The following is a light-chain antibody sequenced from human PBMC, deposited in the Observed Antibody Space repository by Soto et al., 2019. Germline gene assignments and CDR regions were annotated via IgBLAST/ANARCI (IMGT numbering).Light chain of an antibody. CDR2: GAS. J-gene: IGKJ1*01. CDR1: QSVSSTY. V-gene: IGKV3-20*01. Sequence: EIVLTQSPGTLSLSPGERATLSCSASQSVSSTYLAWYKQKPGQAPRLLIYGASSSATGMPDRFSGSGSGTDFTLTSSRLEPEDFAVYYCQHYGSSSWTFGQGSNVDSK. CDR3: QHYGSSSWT.